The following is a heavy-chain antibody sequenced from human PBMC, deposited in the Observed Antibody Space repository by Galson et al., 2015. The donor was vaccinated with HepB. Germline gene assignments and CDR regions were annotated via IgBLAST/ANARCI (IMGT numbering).Heavy chain of an antibody. CDR1: GGSISSGGYY. Sequence: TLSLTCTVSGGSISSGGYYWSWIRQHPGKGLEWIGYIYYGGSTYYNPSLKSRVTISVDTSKNQFSLKLSSVTAADTAVYYCARDYYYDSSGYYRGYFDYWGQGTLVTVSS. V-gene: IGHV4-31*03. D-gene: IGHD3-22*01. CDR3: ARDYYYDSSGYYRGYFDY. CDR2: IYYGGST. J-gene: IGHJ4*02.